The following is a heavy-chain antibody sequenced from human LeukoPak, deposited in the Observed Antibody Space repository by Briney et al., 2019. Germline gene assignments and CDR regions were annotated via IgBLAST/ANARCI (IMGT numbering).Heavy chain of an antibody. CDR1: GYTFTSYG. CDR2: ISAYNGNT. Sequence: ASVKVSCKASGYTFTSYGISWVRQAPGQGLEWMGWISAYNGNTNYAQKLQGRVTMTTGTSTSTAYMELRSLRSDDTAVYYCARANPGGSVAGTPVDYWGQGTLVTVSS. CDR3: ARANPGGSVAGTPVDY. D-gene: IGHD6-19*01. J-gene: IGHJ4*02. V-gene: IGHV1-18*01.